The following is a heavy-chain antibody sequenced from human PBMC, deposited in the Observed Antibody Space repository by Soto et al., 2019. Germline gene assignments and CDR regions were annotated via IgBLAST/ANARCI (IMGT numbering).Heavy chain of an antibody. V-gene: IGHV4-61*01. CDR1: GGSVPSGTYY. D-gene: IGHD2-15*01. CDR2: IHYSGTT. CDR3: ARDLRVECSGGSCSSYYYYAMDV. Sequence: QVQLQESGPGQVKPSETLSLTCTVSGGSVPSGTYYWSWIRQPPGQGLEWIGHIHYSGTTYYNPSLKRRLTRSVYTSKNQFSLKLSSVTAADTALYYCARDLRVECSGGSCSSYYYYAMDVWGQGTTVTVSS. J-gene: IGHJ6*02.